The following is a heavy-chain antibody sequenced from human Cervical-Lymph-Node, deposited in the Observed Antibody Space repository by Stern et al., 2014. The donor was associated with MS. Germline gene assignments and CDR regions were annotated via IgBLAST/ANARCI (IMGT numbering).Heavy chain of an antibody. D-gene: IGHD3-22*01. J-gene: IGHJ5*02. CDR1: GYTFTSYY. Sequence: QVQLMQSGAEVKKPGASVKVSCKASGYTFTSYYMHWVRQAPGQGLEWMGIINPSGGSTSYAQKFQGRVTMTRDTSTSTVYMELSSLRSEDTAVYYCARSEMAHYITMIVVAPIDNWFDPWGQGTLVTVSS. CDR2: INPSGGST. CDR3: ARSEMAHYITMIVVAPIDNWFDP. V-gene: IGHV1-46*03.